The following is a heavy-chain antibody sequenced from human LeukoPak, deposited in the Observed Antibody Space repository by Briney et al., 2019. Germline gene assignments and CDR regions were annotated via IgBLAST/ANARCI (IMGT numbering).Heavy chain of an antibody. V-gene: IGHV4-39*01. CDR1: GGSISSSSYY. Sequence: SETLSLTCTVSGGSISSSSYYWGWIRQPPGKGLEWIGSIYYSGSTYYNPSLKSRVTISVDTSKNQFSLKLSSVTAADTAVYYCARHSSTYYYDSSGPDYWAREPWSPSPQ. CDR2: IYYSGST. J-gene: IGHJ4*02. CDR3: ARHSSTYYYDSSGPDY. D-gene: IGHD3-22*01.